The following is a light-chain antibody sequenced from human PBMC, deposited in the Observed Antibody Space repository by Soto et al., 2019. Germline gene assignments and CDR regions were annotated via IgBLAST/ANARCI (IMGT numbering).Light chain of an antibody. Sequence: DIQMTQSPSSLSAFVGDRVTITCRASQGIRNYLNWYQQKPGRAPKLLIYASSSLQTEVPSRFSGSASGTDFTLTISSLQPEDFATYYCQQSDSAPLTFGGGTKLEIK. CDR2: ASS. CDR3: QQSDSAPLT. V-gene: IGKV1-39*01. CDR1: QGIRNY. J-gene: IGKJ4*01.